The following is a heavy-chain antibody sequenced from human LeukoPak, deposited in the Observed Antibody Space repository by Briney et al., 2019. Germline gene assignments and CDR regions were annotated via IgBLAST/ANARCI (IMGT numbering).Heavy chain of an antibody. J-gene: IGHJ4*02. Sequence: GRSLRLSCAASGFTFDNYAMHWVRQAPGKGLEWVSGTSWNSGSTGYVASVKGRFTISRDNAKNSLYLQMDSLRAEDMALYYCAKDVSLGFCSGGSCSVHFDYWGQGTLVTVSS. CDR1: GFTFDNYA. V-gene: IGHV3-9*03. CDR2: TSWNSGST. D-gene: IGHD2-15*01. CDR3: AKDVSLGFCSGGSCSVHFDY.